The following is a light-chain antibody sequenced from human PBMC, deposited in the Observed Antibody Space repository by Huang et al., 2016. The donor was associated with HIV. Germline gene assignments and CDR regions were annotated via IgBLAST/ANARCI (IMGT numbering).Light chain of an antibody. CDR1: QSFSSAY. Sequence: EIVLTQSPGTLSLSPGERATLSCRASQSFSSAYLAWYQQKPGQAPRLLMYGASSRATGIPDRFSCSGSGTDFTLTISRLEPEDFAVYYCQKYGSSPPYTFGQGTKLEIK. CDR2: GAS. CDR3: QKYGSSPPYT. V-gene: IGKV3-20*01. J-gene: IGKJ2*01.